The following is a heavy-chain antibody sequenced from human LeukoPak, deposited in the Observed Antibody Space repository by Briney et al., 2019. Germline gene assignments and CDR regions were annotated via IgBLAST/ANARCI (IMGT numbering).Heavy chain of an antibody. D-gene: IGHD6-13*01. CDR2: IYSSGST. V-gene: IGHV3-66*01. J-gene: IGHJ5*02. CDR3: ARSQGGYSSSWYWFDP. Sequence: GGSLRLSCAASGFTVSSNYMSWVRQAPGKGLEWVSVIYSSGSTYYADSVKGRFTISRDNSKNTLYLQMNSLRAEDTAVYYCARSQGGYSSSWYWFDPWGQGTLVTVSS. CDR1: GFTVSSNY.